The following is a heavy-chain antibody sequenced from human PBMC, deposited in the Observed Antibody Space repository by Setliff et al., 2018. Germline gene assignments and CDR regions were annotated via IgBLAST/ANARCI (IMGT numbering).Heavy chain of an antibody. CDR3: ASLYYYDSSGYYYSRDY. CDR2: INHSGST. J-gene: IGHJ4*02. Sequence: PSETLSLTCAVYGGSFSGYYWSWIRQPPGKGLEWIGEINHSGSTNYNPSLKSRVTISVDKSKNQFSLKLSSVTAADTAVYYCASLYYYDSSGYYYSRDYWGQGTLVTVSS. CDR1: GGSFSGYY. V-gene: IGHV4-34*01. D-gene: IGHD3-22*01.